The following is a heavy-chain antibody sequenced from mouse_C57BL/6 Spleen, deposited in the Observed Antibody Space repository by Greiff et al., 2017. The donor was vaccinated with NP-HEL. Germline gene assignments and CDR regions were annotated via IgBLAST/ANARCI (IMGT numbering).Heavy chain of an antibody. V-gene: IGHV1-39*01. Sequence: VHVKQSGPELVKPGASVKISCKASGYSFTDYNMNWVKQSNGKSLEWIGVINPNYGTTSYNQKFKGKATLTVDKSSSTAYMQLNSLTSEDSSVYYCAIGCPPAWFAYWGQGTLVTVSA. CDR2: INPNYGTT. CDR3: AIGCPPAWFAY. J-gene: IGHJ3*01. CDR1: GYSFTDYN. D-gene: IGHD3-3*01.